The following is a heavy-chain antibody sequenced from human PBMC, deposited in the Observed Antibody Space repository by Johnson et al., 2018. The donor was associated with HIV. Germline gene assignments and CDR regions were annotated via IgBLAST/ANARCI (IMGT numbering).Heavy chain of an antibody. CDR1: GFTVSSNY. J-gene: IGHJ3*02. CDR3: ARGDVSSAWGAFDI. D-gene: IGHD3-22*01. Sequence: VQLVESGGGLVQPGGSLRLSCAASGFTVSSNYMSWVRQAPGKGLEWVSVIYSRGSTYYADSVKGRFTISRDNSKNTLYLQMNSLRAEDTAVYYCARGDVSSAWGAFDIWGQGSMVTVSS. V-gene: IGHV3-66*01. CDR2: IYSRGST.